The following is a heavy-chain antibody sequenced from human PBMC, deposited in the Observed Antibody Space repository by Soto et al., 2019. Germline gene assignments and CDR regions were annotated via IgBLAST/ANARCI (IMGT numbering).Heavy chain of an antibody. CDR1: GYTFTSYG. CDR3: ARDVGILTGYYHPNWFDP. V-gene: IGHV1-3*01. J-gene: IGHJ5*02. Sequence: ASVKDSCKASGYTFTSYGIQWVRQAPGQRLEWLGWINGGNGDTMYSQKLQGRVTMTRDTSTNTVYMGLSSLRSEDTAVYYCARDVGILTGYYHPNWFDPWGQGTLVTVSS. D-gene: IGHD3-9*01. CDR2: INGGNGDT.